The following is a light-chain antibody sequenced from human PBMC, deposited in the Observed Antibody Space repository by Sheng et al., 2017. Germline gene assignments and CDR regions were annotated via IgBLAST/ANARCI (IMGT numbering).Light chain of an antibody. Sequence: QFALTQPASVSGSPGQSITISCTGSSSDVGMYNLVSWYQQHPGKAPKLMIYEVSKRPSGVSHRFSGSKSGNTASLTISGLQAEDEADYYCCSYAGSSTPYVFGTGTKVTVL. CDR1: SSDVGMYNL. CDR3: CSYAGSSTPYV. J-gene: IGLJ1*01. CDR2: EVS. V-gene: IGLV2-23*02.